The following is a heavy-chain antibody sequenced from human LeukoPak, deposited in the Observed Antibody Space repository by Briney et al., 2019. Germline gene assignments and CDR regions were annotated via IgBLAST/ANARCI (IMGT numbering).Heavy chain of an antibody. Sequence: GGSLRLSCAASGFTFSSYSMNWVRQAPGKGLEWVSSISSSSSYIYYADSVKGRFTISRDSSNNSLYLQMNSLRAENTAVYYCAGGSSWYLDYWGQGTLVTVSS. D-gene: IGHD6-13*01. V-gene: IGHV3-21*01. CDR1: GFTFSSYS. J-gene: IGHJ4*02. CDR2: ISSSSSYI. CDR3: AGGSSWYLDY.